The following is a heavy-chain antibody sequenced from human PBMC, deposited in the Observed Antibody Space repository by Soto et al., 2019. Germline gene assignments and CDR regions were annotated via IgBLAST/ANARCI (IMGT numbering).Heavy chain of an antibody. CDR3: QIAIILGNYFDY. J-gene: IGHJ4*02. CDR2: INSDGSST. V-gene: IGHV3-74*01. D-gene: IGHD2-21*01. CDR1: GFPFDDYG. Sequence: VGSLRLSCAVSGFPFDDYGMSWVRQAPGKGLVWVSRINSDGSSTSYADSVKGRFTISRDNAKNTLYLQMNSLRAEDTAVYYCQIAIILGNYFDYWGQGTLVTVSS.